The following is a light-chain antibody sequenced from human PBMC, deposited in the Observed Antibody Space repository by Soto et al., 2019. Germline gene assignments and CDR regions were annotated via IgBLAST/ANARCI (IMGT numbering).Light chain of an antibody. Sequence: DIQMTQSPASLPASLGDRVTITCRASQDISNYVAWYQQRPGQVPKLLIYSASTLHSGVPSRFSGSGSGTDFTLTISSLQTEDVGTYYCQKFNSSPWTFGQGTGGYQ. CDR3: QKFNSSPWT. V-gene: IGKV1-27*01. CDR2: SAS. J-gene: IGKJ1*01. CDR1: QDISNY.